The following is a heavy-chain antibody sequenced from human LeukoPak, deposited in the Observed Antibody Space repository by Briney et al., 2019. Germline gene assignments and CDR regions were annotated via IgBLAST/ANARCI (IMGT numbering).Heavy chain of an antibody. J-gene: IGHJ6*03. CDR2: ISGSGAGT. CDR3: AKDGSAFREYYMDV. V-gene: IGHV3-23*01. CDR1: GFTFSTYA. D-gene: IGHD5-12*01. Sequence: GGSLRLSCAASGFTFSTYAMNWVRQAPGKGLEWVSSISGSGAGTYYADSVKGRFTISRDNSKNTLYLQMSSLRAEDTAVYYCAKDGSAFREYYMDVWGKGTTVTVSS.